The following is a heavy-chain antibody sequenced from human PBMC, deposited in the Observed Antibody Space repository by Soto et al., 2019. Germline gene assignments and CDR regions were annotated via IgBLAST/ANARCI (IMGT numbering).Heavy chain of an antibody. D-gene: IGHD3-22*01. J-gene: IGHJ6*02. Sequence: EVQLVESGGGLVQPGGSLRLSCAASGFTFSSYWMHWVRQAPGKGLVWVSRINSDGSSTSYADSVKGRFTISRDNAKNTLYLQMISLRVEDTAVYYCARDRVTMIVVNGMDVWGQGTTVTVSS. CDR1: GFTFSSYW. CDR3: ARDRVTMIVVNGMDV. V-gene: IGHV3-74*01. CDR2: INSDGSST.